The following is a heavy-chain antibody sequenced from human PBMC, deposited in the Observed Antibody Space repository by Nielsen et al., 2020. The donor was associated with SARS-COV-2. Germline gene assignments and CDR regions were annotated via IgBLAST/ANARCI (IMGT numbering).Heavy chain of an antibody. V-gene: IGHV4-4*02. Sequence: SETLSLTCAVSGGSISSSNWWSWVRQPPGKGLEWIGEIYHSGSTNYNPSLKSRVTISVDTSKNQFSLKLSSVTAADTAVYYCARHSTQSSVGITIFGVVIIPDGMDVWGQGTTVTVSS. D-gene: IGHD3-3*01. CDR2: IYHSGST. CDR3: ARHSTQSSVGITIFGVVIIPDGMDV. J-gene: IGHJ6*02. CDR1: GGSISSSNW.